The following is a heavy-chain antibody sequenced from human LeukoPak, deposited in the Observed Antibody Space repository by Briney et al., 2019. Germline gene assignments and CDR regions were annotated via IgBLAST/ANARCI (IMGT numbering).Heavy chain of an antibody. D-gene: IGHD5-18*01. CDR1: GYTFTDYY. J-gene: IGHJ5*01. CDR3: ARPGVTPDTNWFDS. CDR2: INPNSGGT. Sequence: ASVKVSCKASGYTFTDYYVHWVRQAPGQGLEWMGWINPNSGGTIYVQKFQGRVTMTRDTSISTAYMELSRLKPDDTAVYYCARPGVTPDTNWFDSWGQGTLVTVSS. V-gene: IGHV1-2*02.